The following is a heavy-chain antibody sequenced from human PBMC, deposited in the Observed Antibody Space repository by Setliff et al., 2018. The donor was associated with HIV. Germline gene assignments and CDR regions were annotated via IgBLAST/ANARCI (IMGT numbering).Heavy chain of an antibody. CDR2: IIPVFGPP. D-gene: IGHD5-12*01. J-gene: IGHJ4*02. Sequence: ASVKVSCKTSGGTFSIFSITWVRQAPGQGLEWMGGIIPVFGPPNYAEKFQRRLTITADESTNTAYMDLSSLRSEDTAVYYCARDEFQRATIRGAFDYWGQGTLVTVSS. V-gene: IGHV1-69*13. CDR1: GGTFSIFS. CDR3: ARDEFQRATIRGAFDY.